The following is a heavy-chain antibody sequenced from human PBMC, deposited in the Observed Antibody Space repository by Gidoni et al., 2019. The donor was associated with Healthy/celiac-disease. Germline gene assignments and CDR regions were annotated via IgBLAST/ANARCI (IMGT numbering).Heavy chain of an antibody. CDR2: ISSSSSYT. J-gene: IGHJ4*02. Sequence: QVQLVESGGGLVKPGGSLRLSGAASGFTFSDYYMSWIRQAPGKGLKWVSYISSSSSYTNYADSVKGRFTISRDNAKNSLYLQMNSLRAEDTAVYYCARELGGGGWSAYYFDYWGQGTLVTVSS. V-gene: IGHV3-11*06. D-gene: IGHD2-15*01. CDR3: ARELGGGGWSAYYFDY. CDR1: GFTFSDYY.